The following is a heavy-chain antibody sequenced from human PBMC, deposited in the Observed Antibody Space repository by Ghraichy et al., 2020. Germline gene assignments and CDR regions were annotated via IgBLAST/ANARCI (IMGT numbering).Heavy chain of an antibody. J-gene: IGHJ6*02. D-gene: IGHD2-2*01. CDR2: ISWNSGSI. V-gene: IGHV3-9*01. CDR3: AKDMAPYCSSTSCYPGCMDV. Sequence: LSLTCAASGFTFDDYAMHWVRQAPGKGLEWVSGISWNSGSIGYADSVKGRFTISRDNAKNSLYLQMNSLRAEDTALYYCAKDMAPYCSSTSCYPGCMDVWGQGTTVTVSS. CDR1: GFTFDDYA.